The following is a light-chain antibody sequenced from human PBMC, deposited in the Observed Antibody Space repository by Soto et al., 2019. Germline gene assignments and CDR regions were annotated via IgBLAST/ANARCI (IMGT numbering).Light chain of an antibody. CDR1: SSNMRTNT. J-gene: IGLJ3*02. Sequence: QSVLTQPPSASGTPGQTVSISCSGTSSNMRTNTVNWYQHLPGTAPKLIIYSNDPRPSGVPDRFSASKSVTSASLAINGLQSAYEAVYYCAAWDDSRAWVFGGGTQLTVL. V-gene: IGLV1-44*01. CDR2: SND. CDR3: AAWDDSRAWV.